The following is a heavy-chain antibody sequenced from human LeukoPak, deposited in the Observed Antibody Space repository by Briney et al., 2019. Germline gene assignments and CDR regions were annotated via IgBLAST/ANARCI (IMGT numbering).Heavy chain of an antibody. V-gene: IGHV3-23*01. D-gene: IGHD5-12*01. CDR2: ISGSGGST. CDR1: GFTFSSYA. Sequence: GGSLRHSCAAPGFTFSSYAMSWVRQAPGKGLEWVSAISGSGGSTYYADSVKGRFTISRDNSKNTLYLQMNSLRAEDTAVYYCAKDAEVGGYSGYNWFDPWGQGTLVTVSS. CDR3: AKDAEVGGYSGYNWFDP. J-gene: IGHJ5*02.